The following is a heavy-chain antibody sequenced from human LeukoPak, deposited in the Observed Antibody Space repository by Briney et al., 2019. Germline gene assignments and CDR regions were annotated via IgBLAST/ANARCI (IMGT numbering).Heavy chain of an antibody. J-gene: IGHJ4*02. CDR1: GYTFTSYD. V-gene: IGHV1-8*01. D-gene: IGHD4-23*01. CDR2: INPNRGST. CDR3: ATKYESCGNSICIYC. Sequence: ASVKVSCKASGYTFTSYDISWVRQATGQGLEWMGWINPNRGSTGYAQKFQGREAMTRDTSISTAYMELSSLRSEETAVYYCATKYESCGNSICIYCWGQGTLVTVSS.